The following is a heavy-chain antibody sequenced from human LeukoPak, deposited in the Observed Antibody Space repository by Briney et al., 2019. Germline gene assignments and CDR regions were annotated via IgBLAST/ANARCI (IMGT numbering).Heavy chain of an antibody. J-gene: IGHJ4*02. CDR2: IIPIFGTA. CDR3: ARGPSRITMVRGTPFDY. CDR1: GGTFSSYA. Sequence: ASVKVSCKASGGTFSSYAISWVRQAPGQGPEWMGGIIPIFGTANYAQKFQGRVTITADESTSTAYMELSSLRSEDTAVYYCARGPSRITMVRGTPFDYWGQGTLVTVSS. V-gene: IGHV1-69*13. D-gene: IGHD3-10*01.